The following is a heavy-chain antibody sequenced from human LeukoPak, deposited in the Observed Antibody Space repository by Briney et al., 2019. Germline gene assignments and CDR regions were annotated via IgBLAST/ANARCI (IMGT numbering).Heavy chain of an antibody. CDR2: ISAYNGNT. CDR3: ARDVKGITGTTGRPKNWFDP. CDR1: GYTFTSYG. Sequence: ASVKVSCKASGYTFTSYGISWVRQAPGQGLEWMGWISAYNGNTNYAQKLQGRVTMTTDTSTSTAYMELRSLRSDDTAVYYCARDVKGITGTTGRPKNWFDPWGQGTLVTVSS. J-gene: IGHJ5*02. V-gene: IGHV1-18*01. D-gene: IGHD1-20*01.